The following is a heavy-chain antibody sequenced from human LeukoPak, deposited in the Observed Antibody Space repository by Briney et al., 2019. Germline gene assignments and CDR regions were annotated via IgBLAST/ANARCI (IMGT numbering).Heavy chain of an antibody. J-gene: IGHJ4*02. D-gene: IGHD5-18*01. V-gene: IGHV3-23*01. Sequence: PGGSLRLSCAASGFTFSTHVMTWVRQAPGKGLEWVSSIGGSGGSPYYANSVKGRFSISRDNSKNTLYLEMNSLRDADTAVYYCAKGGIGSSSGLDYWGQGTLVTVSS. CDR3: AKGGIGSSSGLDY. CDR1: GFTFSTHV. CDR2: IGGSGGSP.